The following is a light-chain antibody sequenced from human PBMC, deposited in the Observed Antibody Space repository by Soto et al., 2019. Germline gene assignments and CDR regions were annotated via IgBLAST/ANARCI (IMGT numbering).Light chain of an antibody. CDR3: QQLNSYS. CDR2: AAS. J-gene: IGKJ3*01. CDR1: QGISSY. Sequence: DIPLTQSPSFLSASVGDRVTITCRASQGISSYLAWYQQKPGKAPKLLIYAASTLQSGVPSGFSGSGSGTEFTLTISSLQPEDFATYYCQQLNSYSFGPGTKVDIK. V-gene: IGKV1-9*01.